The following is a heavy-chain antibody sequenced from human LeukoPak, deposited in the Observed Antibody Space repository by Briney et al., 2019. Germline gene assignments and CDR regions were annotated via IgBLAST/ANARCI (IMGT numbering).Heavy chain of an antibody. CDR3: ARDYYYYDSSGYHPSYYYGMDV. D-gene: IGHD3-22*01. J-gene: IGHJ6*02. V-gene: IGHV3-30*19. Sequence: GGSLRLSCAASGFTFSSYGMHWVRQAPGKGLEWVAVISYDGSNKYYADSVKGRFTISRDNSKNTLYLQMNSLRAEDTAVYYCARDYYYYDSSGYHPSYYYGMDVWGQGTTVTVSS. CDR2: ISYDGSNK. CDR1: GFTFSSYG.